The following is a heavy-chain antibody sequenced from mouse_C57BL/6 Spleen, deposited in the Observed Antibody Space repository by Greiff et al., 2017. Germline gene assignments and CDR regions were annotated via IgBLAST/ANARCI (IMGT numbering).Heavy chain of an antibody. Sequence: EVQLVESGGGLVQPTGSLTLSCAASGFSFNTYAMHWVRQAPGKGLEWVARIRSKCNNFATYYADSVKARFTISRDESESMLYLQMNNLKTEDTAMYYCVREECCWTFFAYWGQGTLVTVSA. V-gene: IGHV10-1*01. CDR1: GFSFNTYA. J-gene: IGHJ3*01. CDR3: VREECCWTFFAY. CDR2: IRSKCNNFAT.